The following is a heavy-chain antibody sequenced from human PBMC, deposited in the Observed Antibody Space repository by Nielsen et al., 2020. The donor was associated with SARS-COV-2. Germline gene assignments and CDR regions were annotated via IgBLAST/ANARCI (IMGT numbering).Heavy chain of an antibody. CDR1: GFTFTNYG. Sequence: GGSLRLSCAASGFTFTNYGMHGVRQAPGKGLEWVAFISSDGTNKYYADSVRGRFTISRDNSKNTLYLQMNSLRAEDTAVYYCAKDGYCSSTSCYDYYYYYMDVWGKGTTVTVSS. D-gene: IGHD2-2*03. J-gene: IGHJ6*03. V-gene: IGHV3-30*02. CDR3: AKDGYCSSTSCYDYYYYYMDV. CDR2: ISSDGTNK.